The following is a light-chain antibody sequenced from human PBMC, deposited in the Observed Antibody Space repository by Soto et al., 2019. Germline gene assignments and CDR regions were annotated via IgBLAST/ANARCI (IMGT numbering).Light chain of an antibody. J-gene: IGLJ2*01. V-gene: IGLV1-44*01. CDR2: GNN. CDR1: SSNIGSNP. Sequence: QSVLTQPPLVSGAPGQRVTISCSGSSSNIGSNPVYWFQLLPGTAPKFLINGNNQRPSGVPDRFSGSKSGTSASLAFSGLQSEDEADYYCATWDDSLNVVVFGGGTKLTVL. CDR3: ATWDDSLNVVV.